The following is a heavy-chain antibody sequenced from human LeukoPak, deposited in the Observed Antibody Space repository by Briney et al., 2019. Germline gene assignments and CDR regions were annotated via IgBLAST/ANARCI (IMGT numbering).Heavy chain of an antibody. Sequence: GGSLRLSCAASGFSFSSYEMNWVRQAPGKGLEWVSRINSDGSNAAYVDSVRGRFTISRDNAKNTLYLQMNSLRAEDTAVYYCARVGSGSTYDYWGQGTLVTVSS. CDR1: GFSFSSYE. J-gene: IGHJ4*01. D-gene: IGHD3-10*01. CDR2: INSDGSNA. CDR3: ARVGSGSTYDY. V-gene: IGHV3-74*01.